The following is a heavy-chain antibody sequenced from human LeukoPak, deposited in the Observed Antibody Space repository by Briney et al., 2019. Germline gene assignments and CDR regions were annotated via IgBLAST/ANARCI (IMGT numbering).Heavy chain of an antibody. J-gene: IGHJ3*02. D-gene: IGHD3-22*01. V-gene: IGHV3-21*01. CDR3: ARSLGDYDSSGANAFDI. CDR2: ISSSSSYI. CDR1: GFFSSYS. Sequence: TGGSLRLSCAASGFFSSYSMNWVRQAPGKGLEWVSSISSSSSYIYYADSVKGRFTISRDNAKNSLYLQMNSLRAEDTAVYYCARSLGDYDSSGANAFDIWGQGTIVTVSS.